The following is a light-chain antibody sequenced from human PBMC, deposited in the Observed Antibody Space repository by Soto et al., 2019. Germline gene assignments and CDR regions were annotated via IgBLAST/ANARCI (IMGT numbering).Light chain of an antibody. CDR2: DVS. Sequence: QSVLTQPRSVSGSPGQSVTISCTGTSSDVGGFNYVSWYQHHPGKAPKLMIYDVSKRPSGVPDRFSGSKSGNTASLTISGLQAEDEADYYCCSYAGRYTWVFGGGTKLTVL. CDR1: SSDVGGFNY. V-gene: IGLV2-11*01. J-gene: IGLJ3*02. CDR3: CSYAGRYTWV.